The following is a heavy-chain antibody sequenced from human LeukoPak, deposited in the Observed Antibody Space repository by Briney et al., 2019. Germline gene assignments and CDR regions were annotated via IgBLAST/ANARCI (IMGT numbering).Heavy chain of an antibody. CDR1: GFTLDDYA. D-gene: IGHD4-23*01. Sequence: GRSLRLSCAAYGFTLDDYAMHWVRHAPGKGLEWVSGVRWNGGSRNYAASVTGRFTITRDNDNNSLYLQMNRLRVEDTPFYYCAKDDSYGGNSIFDSWGQGTLVTVSS. CDR3: AKDDSYGGNSIFDS. J-gene: IGHJ4*02. CDR2: VRWNGGSR. V-gene: IGHV3-9*01.